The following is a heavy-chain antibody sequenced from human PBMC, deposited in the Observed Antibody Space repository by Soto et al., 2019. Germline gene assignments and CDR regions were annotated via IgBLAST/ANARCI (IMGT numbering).Heavy chain of an antibody. Sequence: PSETLALTCTVSGGSISSSSYYWGWIRQPPGKGLEWIGSIYYSGSTYYNPSLKSRVTISVDTSKNQFSLKLSSVTAADTAVYYCARRDQAYYYDSSGYYERNWFDPWGQGTLVTVS. CDR2: IYYSGST. CDR1: GGSISSSSYY. J-gene: IGHJ5*02. V-gene: IGHV4-39*01. D-gene: IGHD3-22*01. CDR3: ARRDQAYYYDSSGYYERNWFDP.